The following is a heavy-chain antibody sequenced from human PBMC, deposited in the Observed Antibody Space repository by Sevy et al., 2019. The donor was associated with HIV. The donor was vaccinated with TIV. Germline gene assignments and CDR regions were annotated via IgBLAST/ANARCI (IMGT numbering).Heavy chain of an antibody. D-gene: IGHD4-17*01. J-gene: IGHJ4*02. CDR3: ARGQGPPGDYGPVLDY. CDR1: GGSFSGYY. CDR2: INHSGST. Sequence: SETLSLTCAVYGGSFSGYYWSWIRQPPGKGLEWIGEINHSGSTNYNPSLKSRVTISVDTSKNQFSLKLSSVTAADTAVDYCARGQGPPGDYGPVLDYWGQGTLVTVSS. V-gene: IGHV4-34*01.